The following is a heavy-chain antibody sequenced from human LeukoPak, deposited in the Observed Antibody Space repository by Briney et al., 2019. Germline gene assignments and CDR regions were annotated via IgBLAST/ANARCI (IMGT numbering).Heavy chain of an antibody. CDR3: ARSRTPTWASGDFDY. D-gene: IGHD2-15*01. Sequence: GGSLRLSCVVSGVSFSSYWMSWVRQAPGKGLEWVANIKQDGSERYYVDSVKGRFTISRDNAKNSVFLQMNSLRAEDTAVYYCARSRTPTWASGDFDYWGQGTLVTVSS. CDR2: IKQDGSER. CDR1: GVSFSSYW. V-gene: IGHV3-7*03. J-gene: IGHJ4*02.